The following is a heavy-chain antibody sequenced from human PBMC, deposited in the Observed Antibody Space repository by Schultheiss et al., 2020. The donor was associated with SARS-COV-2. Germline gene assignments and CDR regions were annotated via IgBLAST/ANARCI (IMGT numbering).Heavy chain of an antibody. CDR2: ILSSGSYT. J-gene: IGHJ5*02. CDR3: AEGGESSGS. Sequence: GGSLRLSCAASGFTFSDYYMSWIRQAPGKGLEWVSHILSSGSYTNYADSVKGRFTISRDNAKSSLFLQMNSLRDEDTAVYYCAEGGESSGSWGQGTLVTVSS. V-gene: IGHV3-11*06. D-gene: IGHD6-19*01. CDR1: GFTFSDYY.